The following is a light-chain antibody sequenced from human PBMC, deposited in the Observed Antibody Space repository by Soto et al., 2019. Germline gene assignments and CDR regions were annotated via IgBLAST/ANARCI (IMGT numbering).Light chain of an antibody. Sequence: ESVLTQSLGTLSLAPGERATLSCRASQRVSNDYLAWYQQKPGQAPRLLIYGASNRATGIPDRLSGSWSGKNIPITISRLEPKDFAVYYCQLYGSSGTFFQGTKVDIK. CDR1: QRVSNDY. CDR2: GAS. CDR3: QLYGSSGT. V-gene: IGKV3-20*01. J-gene: IGKJ1*01.